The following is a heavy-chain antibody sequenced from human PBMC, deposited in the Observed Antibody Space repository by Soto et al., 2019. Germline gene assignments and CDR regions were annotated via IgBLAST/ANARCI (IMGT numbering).Heavy chain of an antibody. J-gene: IGHJ3*01. Sequence: QEQLVESGGGLVQPGGSLRLSCAASGFTFRNYYMNWIRQAPGKGLEWISYITGSTTYTKYADSVKGRFTISRDNARNSLYLQMNSLSAEDTAMYYCARSHALDLWGQGTMVIVSS. CDR1: GFTFRNYY. CDR2: ITGSTTYT. CDR3: ARSHALDL. V-gene: IGHV3-11*06.